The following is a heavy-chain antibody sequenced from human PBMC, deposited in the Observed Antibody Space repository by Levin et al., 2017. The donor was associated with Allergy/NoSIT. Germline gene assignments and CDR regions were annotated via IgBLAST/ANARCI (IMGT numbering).Heavy chain of an antibody. J-gene: IGHJ4*02. D-gene: IGHD3-22*01. Sequence: PGGSLRLSCAASGFTFSSYSMNWVRQAPGKGLEWVSSISSSSSYIYYADSVKGRFTISRDNAKNSLYLQMNSLRAEDTAVYYCARDLLDYYDSSGYSYWGQGTLVTVSS. CDR1: GFTFSSYS. CDR2: ISSSSSYI. V-gene: IGHV3-21*01. CDR3: ARDLLDYYDSSGYSY.